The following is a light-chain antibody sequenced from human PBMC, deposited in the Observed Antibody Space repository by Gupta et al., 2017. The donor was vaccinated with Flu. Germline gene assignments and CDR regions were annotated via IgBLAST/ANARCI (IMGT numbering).Light chain of an antibody. V-gene: IGKV1D-13*01. J-gene: IGKJ5*01. CDR1: QGIKNA. CDR3: QQFNDYPT. Sequence: AIRLTQSPSSLSASVGDRVTITCRASQGIKNALAWYQQKPGKPPKFLIYDASTLESGVPSRFSGSGSGTDFTLTISSLQTEDFATYYCQQFNDYPTFGQGTRLEIK. CDR2: DAS.